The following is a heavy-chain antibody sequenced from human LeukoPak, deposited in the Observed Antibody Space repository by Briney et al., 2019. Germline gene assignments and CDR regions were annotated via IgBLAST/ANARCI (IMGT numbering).Heavy chain of an antibody. CDR3: VRVVVVAATDAFDI. CDR1: GGSISSGDYY. Sequence: PSETLSLTCTVSGGSISSGDYYWSWIRQPPGKGLEWIGYIYYSGSTYYNPSLKSRVTISVDTSKSQFSLKLSSVTAADTAVYYCVRVVVVAATDAFDIWGQGTMVTVSS. D-gene: IGHD2-15*01. V-gene: IGHV4-30-4*01. CDR2: IYYSGST. J-gene: IGHJ3*02.